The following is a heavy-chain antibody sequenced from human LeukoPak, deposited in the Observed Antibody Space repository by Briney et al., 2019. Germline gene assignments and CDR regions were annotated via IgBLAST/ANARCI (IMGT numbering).Heavy chain of an antibody. Sequence: ASVKVSCKASGYTFTSYGISWVRQAPGQGPEWMGWISAYNGNTNYAQKLQGRVTMTRDTSTSTVYMELSSLRSEDTAVYYCARASQSIAAAGDLFDYWGQGTLVTVSS. CDR3: ARASQSIAAAGDLFDY. V-gene: IGHV1-18*01. CDR1: GYTFTSYG. CDR2: ISAYNGNT. D-gene: IGHD6-13*01. J-gene: IGHJ4*02.